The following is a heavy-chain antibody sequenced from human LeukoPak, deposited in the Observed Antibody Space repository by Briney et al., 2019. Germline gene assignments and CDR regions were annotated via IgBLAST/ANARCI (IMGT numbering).Heavy chain of an antibody. CDR2: ISTSGTIE. J-gene: IGHJ5*02. CDR1: GFTFSNYE. Sequence: GGSLRLSCAASGFTFSNYEMNWVRQAPGKGLEWISYISTSGTIEYYADSVKGRFTISRDHARNSLYLQMNSLRAEDTAVYYCAKDGEPEAFWTYYYSSGSYRNWFDPWGQGTLVTVSS. V-gene: IGHV3-48*03. CDR3: AKDGEPEAFWTYYYSSGSYRNWFDP. D-gene: IGHD3-10*01.